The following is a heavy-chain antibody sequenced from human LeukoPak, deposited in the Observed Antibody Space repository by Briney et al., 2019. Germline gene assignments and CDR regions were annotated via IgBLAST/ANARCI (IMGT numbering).Heavy chain of an antibody. J-gene: IGHJ4*02. V-gene: IGHV3-11*01. Sequence: GGSLRLSCAASGFTFSSYAMSWIRQAPGKGLEWVSYISSSGSTIYYADSVKGRFTISRDNAKNSLYLQMNSLRAEDTAVYYCARAASRLPFDYWGQGTLVTVSS. CDR1: GFTFSSYA. CDR2: ISSSGSTI. CDR3: ARAASRLPFDY. D-gene: IGHD3-16*01.